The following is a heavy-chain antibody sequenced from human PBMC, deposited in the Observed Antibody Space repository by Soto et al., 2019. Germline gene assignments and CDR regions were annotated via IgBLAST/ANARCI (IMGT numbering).Heavy chain of an antibody. D-gene: IGHD3-22*01. CDR3: ARDRGYYDSSGYYPSYFDY. Sequence: PSETLSLTCTVSGGSLSSYYWGWIRQSPGKGLEWIGSIFYGGSFNHNPSLKSRVTISVDTSKNQFSLKLSSVTAADTAVYYCARDRGYYDSSGYYPSYFDYWGQGTLVTVSS. CDR2: IFYGGSF. J-gene: IGHJ4*01. V-gene: IGHV4-59*12. CDR1: GGSLSSYY.